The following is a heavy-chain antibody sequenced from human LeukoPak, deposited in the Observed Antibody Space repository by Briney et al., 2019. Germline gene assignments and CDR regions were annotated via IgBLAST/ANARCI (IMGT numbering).Heavy chain of an antibody. Sequence: SETLSLTCAVYGGSFSGYYWSWIRQPPGKGLEWVGEINHSGSTNYNPSLKSRVTISVDTSKNQFSLKLSSVTAADTAVYYCARGRSGWGQGTLVTVSS. CDR1: GGSFSGYY. CDR3: ARGRSG. D-gene: IGHD6-25*01. J-gene: IGHJ4*02. V-gene: IGHV4-34*01. CDR2: INHSGST.